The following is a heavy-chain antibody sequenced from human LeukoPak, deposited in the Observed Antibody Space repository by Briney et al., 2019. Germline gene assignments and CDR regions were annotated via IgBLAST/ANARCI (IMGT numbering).Heavy chain of an antibody. D-gene: IGHD3/OR15-3a*01. J-gene: IGHJ4*02. Sequence: PSETLSLTCTVSGGSISSSSYYWGWIRQPPGKGLEWIGTISYSGSTFYNPSLKSRVTISVDTSKNQFSLKLNSVTAADTAVYYCARGLPLDYWGQGTLVTVSS. CDR2: ISYSGST. CDR3: ARGLPLDY. V-gene: IGHV4-39*07. CDR1: GGSISSSSYY.